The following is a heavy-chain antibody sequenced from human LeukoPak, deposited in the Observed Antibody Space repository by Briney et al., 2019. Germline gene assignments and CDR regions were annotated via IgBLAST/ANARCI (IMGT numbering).Heavy chain of an antibody. Sequence: SETLSLTCTVSGGSISSYYWSWIRQPPGKGLEWIGYIYYSGSTNYNPSLKSRVTISVDTSKNQFSLKLSSVTAADTAVYYCARDPLGGYYGSGKNYWGQGTLVTVSS. CDR1: GGSISSYY. CDR3: ARDPLGGYYGSGKNY. D-gene: IGHD3-10*01. CDR2: IYYSGST. V-gene: IGHV4-59*12. J-gene: IGHJ4*02.